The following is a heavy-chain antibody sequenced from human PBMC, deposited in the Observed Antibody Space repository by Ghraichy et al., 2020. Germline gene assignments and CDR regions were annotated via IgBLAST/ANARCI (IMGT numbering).Heavy chain of an antibody. CDR1: GFTFGDYA. Sequence: GGSLRLSCTASGFTFGDYAMSWFRQAPGKGLEWVGFIRSKAYGGTTEYAASVKGRFTISRDDSKSIAYLQMNSLKTEDTAVYYCTSSSTMVRGVIPAQDYWGQGTLVTVSS. CDR3: TSSSTMVRGVIPAQDY. D-gene: IGHD3-10*01. J-gene: IGHJ4*02. V-gene: IGHV3-49*03. CDR2: IRSKAYGGTT.